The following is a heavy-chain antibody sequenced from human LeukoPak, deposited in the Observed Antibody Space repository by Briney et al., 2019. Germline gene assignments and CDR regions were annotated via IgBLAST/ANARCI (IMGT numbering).Heavy chain of an antibody. Sequence: GGSLRLSCAVSGLTFSDTWMHWVRQAPGQGLVWVSRINSDGSSTVYADSVKGRFTIARDNGKNMWYLYMDSLRAEDTAVYYCASFRDSDNWGQGTMVTVSS. D-gene: IGHD2-21*01. CDR2: INSDGSST. CDR3: ASFRDSDN. CDR1: GLTFSDTW. V-gene: IGHV3-74*01. J-gene: IGHJ3*02.